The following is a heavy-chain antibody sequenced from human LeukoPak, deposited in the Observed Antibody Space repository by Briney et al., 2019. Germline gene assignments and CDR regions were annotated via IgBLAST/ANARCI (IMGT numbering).Heavy chain of an antibody. J-gene: IGHJ4*02. CDR2: ISAYNGNT. D-gene: IGHD5-12*01. CDR3: ATSSGGYSGYDLPYYFDY. Sequence: ASVKVSCKASGYTFTSYGISWVRQAPGQGLEWVGWISAYNGNTNYAQKLQGRVTMTTDTSTSTAYMELRSLRSDDTAVYYCATSSGGYSGYDLPYYFDYWGQGTLVTVSS. CDR1: GYTFTSYG. V-gene: IGHV1-18*01.